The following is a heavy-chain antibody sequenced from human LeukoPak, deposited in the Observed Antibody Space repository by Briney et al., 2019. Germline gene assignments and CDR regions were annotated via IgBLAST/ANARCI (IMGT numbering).Heavy chain of an antibody. D-gene: IGHD3-9*01. CDR3: AKDSIGGVRYFGENEYFQH. CDR2: ISGSGGST. Sequence: GGSLRLSCAASGFTFSSYAMSWVRQAPGKGREWVSAISGSGGSTYYADSVKGRFTISRDNSKNTLYLQMNSLRAEDTAVYYCAKDSIGGVRYFGENEYFQHWGQGTLVTVSS. CDR1: GFTFSSYA. V-gene: IGHV3-23*01. J-gene: IGHJ1*01.